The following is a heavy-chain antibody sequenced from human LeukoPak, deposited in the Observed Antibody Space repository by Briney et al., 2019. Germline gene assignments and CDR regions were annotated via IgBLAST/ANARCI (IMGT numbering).Heavy chain of an antibody. V-gene: IGHV4-38-2*02. CDR2: IYHSGST. D-gene: IGHD6-19*01. Sequence: SETLSLTCTVSGYSISSGYYWGWIRQPPGKGLEWIGSIYHSGSTYYNPSLKGRVTISVDTSKNQFSLKLSSVTAADTAVYYCARDKQWPTTDAFDIWGQGTMVTVSS. J-gene: IGHJ3*02. CDR1: GYSISSGYY. CDR3: ARDKQWPTTDAFDI.